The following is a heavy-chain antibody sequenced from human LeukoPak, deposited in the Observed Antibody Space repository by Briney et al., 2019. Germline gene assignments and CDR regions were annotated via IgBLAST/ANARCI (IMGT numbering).Heavy chain of an antibody. CDR2: IIPIFGAA. CDR3: GYTPYYYYGMDV. V-gene: IGHV1-69*13. D-gene: IGHD5-24*01. Sequence: SVKVSCKASGGTFSSYAISWVRQAPGQGLEWMGGIIPIFGAANYAQKSQGRVTITADESTSTAYMELSSLRSEDTAVYYCGYTPYYYYGMDVWGQGTTVTVSS. J-gene: IGHJ6*02. CDR1: GGTFSSYA.